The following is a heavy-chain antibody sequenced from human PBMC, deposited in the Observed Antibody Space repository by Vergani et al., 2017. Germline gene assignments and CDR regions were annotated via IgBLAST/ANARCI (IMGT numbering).Heavy chain of an antibody. J-gene: IGHJ4*01. CDR3: VKDKLDVGSYFFDS. CDR2: ISGPGLST. Sequence: EVHLLESGGGLVQSGGSLRLSCAASGFTFSNSAVSWVRQAPGRGLAWVSSISGPGLSTYYADSVKGRFSISRDNSKNTVFLQMHSLRAEDTAIYYCVKDKLDVGSYFFDSWGQGIMVTVSS. CDR1: GFTFSNSA. D-gene: IGHD1-26*01. V-gene: IGHV3-23*01.